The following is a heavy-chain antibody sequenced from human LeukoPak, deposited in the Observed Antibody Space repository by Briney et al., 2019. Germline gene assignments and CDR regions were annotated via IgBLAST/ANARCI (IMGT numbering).Heavy chain of an antibody. Sequence: PGGSLRLSCAASGFTVSSNYMSWVRQAPGKGLEWVSVIYSCGSTYYADSVKGRFTISRDNSKNTLYLQMNSLRAEDTAVYYCARAWGVSIAARPGGYWGQGTLVTVSS. V-gene: IGHV3-66*01. D-gene: IGHD6-6*01. CDR2: IYSCGST. CDR1: GFTVSSNY. J-gene: IGHJ4*02. CDR3: ARAWGVSIAARPGGY.